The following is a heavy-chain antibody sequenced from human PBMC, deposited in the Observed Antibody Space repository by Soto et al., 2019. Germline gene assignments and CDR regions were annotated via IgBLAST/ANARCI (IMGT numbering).Heavy chain of an antibody. CDR3: ARDQPGGMDNYFYYMDV. D-gene: IGHD2-2*03. CDR1: GFSLSNYG. CDR2: IWYDGTNK. V-gene: IGHV3-33*08. J-gene: IGHJ6*03. Sequence: VQVLESGGGLVQPGGSLRLSCVGSGFSLSNYGIHWVRQAPGKGLEWVAVIWYDGTNKAYADSVKGRFAISRDISKNTVYLQMNSLRAEDTAVYYCARDQPGGMDNYFYYMDVWGKGTTVTVSS.